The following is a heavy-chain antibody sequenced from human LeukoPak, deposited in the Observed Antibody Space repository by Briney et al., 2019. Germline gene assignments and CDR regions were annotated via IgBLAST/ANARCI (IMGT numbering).Heavy chain of an antibody. CDR1: RFTFSSYT. J-gene: IGHJ4*02. D-gene: IGHD3-10*01. Sequence: PGRSLRLSCAASRFTFSSYTMHWVRQAPGKGLEWVAVISYDGSNKYYADSVKGRFTISRDNSKNTLNLQMNSLRGEDTALHYCARRGTVLDYWGQGTLVTVSS. V-gene: IGHV3-30-3*01. CDR3: ARRGTVLDY. CDR2: ISYDGSNK.